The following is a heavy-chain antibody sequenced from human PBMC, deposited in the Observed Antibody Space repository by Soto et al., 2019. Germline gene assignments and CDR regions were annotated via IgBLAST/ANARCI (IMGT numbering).Heavy chain of an antibody. D-gene: IGHD6-6*01. CDR1: GGSFSGYY. V-gene: IGHV4-34*01. CDR3: ARGEQLVFSYYFDY. Sequence: SETLSLTCAVYGGSFSGYYWSWIRQPPGKGLEWIGEINHSGSTNYNPSLKSRVTISVDTSKNQFSLKLSSVTAADTAVYYCARGEQLVFSYYFDYWGQGTLVTVSS. J-gene: IGHJ4*02. CDR2: INHSGST.